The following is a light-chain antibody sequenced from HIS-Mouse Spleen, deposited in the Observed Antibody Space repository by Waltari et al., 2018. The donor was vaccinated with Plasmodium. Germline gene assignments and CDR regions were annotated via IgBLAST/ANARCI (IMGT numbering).Light chain of an antibody. Sequence: TQSPATLSVSPGERATLSGRASQSVSSNLAWYQQKPRQAPRLLTSGASTRATGIPARFSGSGSGTEFTLTISSLQSEDFAVYYCQQYNNWSFTFGPGTKVDIK. J-gene: IGKJ3*01. CDR3: QQYNNWSFT. V-gene: IGKV3-15*01. CDR2: GAS. CDR1: QSVSSN.